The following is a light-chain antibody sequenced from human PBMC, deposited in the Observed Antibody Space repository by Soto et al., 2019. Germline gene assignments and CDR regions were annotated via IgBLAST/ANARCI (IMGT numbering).Light chain of an antibody. CDR2: GAS. CDR3: QEYGTSPPT. V-gene: IGKV3-20*01. Sequence: EIVLTQSPGTLSLSPGERATLSCKASQSVSSNFLAWYQRKPGQAHRLLIYGASYRATDIPNRFSDSGTGTDFTLTITRLEPEDFAVYYGQEYGTSPPTFGQGTKVEI. J-gene: IGKJ1*01. CDR1: QSVSSNF.